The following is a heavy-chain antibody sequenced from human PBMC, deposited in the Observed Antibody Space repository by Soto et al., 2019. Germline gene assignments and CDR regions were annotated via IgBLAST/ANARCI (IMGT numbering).Heavy chain of an antibody. V-gene: IGHV3-30-3*01. CDR2: ISYDGSNK. CDR3: ARGGSSWLPAYGMDV. D-gene: IGHD2-15*01. Sequence: GSLRLSCAASGFTFSSYAMHCVRQAPGKGLEWVAVISYDGSNKYYADSVKGRFTISRDNSKNTLYLQMNSLRAEDTAVYYCARGGSSWLPAYGMDVWGQGTTVTVSS. J-gene: IGHJ6*02. CDR1: GFTFSSYA.